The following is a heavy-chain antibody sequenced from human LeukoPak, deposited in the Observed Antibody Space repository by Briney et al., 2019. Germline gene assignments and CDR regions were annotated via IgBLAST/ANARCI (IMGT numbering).Heavy chain of an antibody. D-gene: IGHD2-2*01. CDR2: IKQEGGEK. Sequence: PGGSLRLSYAASVFTFRSYLMGLVRPAPGEGLGWVGNIKQEGGEKYYVVSLKGRFTISRDNAKTSLYLQMNSLRAEDAAVYYCARVSRSSTSPRRYFDLWGRGTLVTVSS. CDR3: ARVSRSSTSPRRYFDL. V-gene: IGHV3-7*01. J-gene: IGHJ2*01. CDR1: VFTFRSYL.